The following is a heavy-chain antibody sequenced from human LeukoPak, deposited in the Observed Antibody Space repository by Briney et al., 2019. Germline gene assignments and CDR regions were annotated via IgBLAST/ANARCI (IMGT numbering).Heavy chain of an antibody. Sequence: GGSLRLSCAASGFTFSSYAMSWVRQAPGKGLEWVSAISGSGGSTYYADSVKGRFTISRDNSKNTLYLQMNSLRAEDTAVYYCAKLFYYYDSSGYYYWGQGTLVTVSS. CDR1: GFTFSSYA. V-gene: IGHV3-23*01. D-gene: IGHD3-22*01. J-gene: IGHJ4*02. CDR3: AKLFYYYDSSGYYY. CDR2: ISGSGGST.